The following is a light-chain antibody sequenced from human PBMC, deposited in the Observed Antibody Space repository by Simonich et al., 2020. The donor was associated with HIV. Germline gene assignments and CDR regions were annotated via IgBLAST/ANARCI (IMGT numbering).Light chain of an antibody. CDR1: SGNVASNY. CDR2: DDN. J-gene: IGLJ7*01. Sequence: NFMLTQPRSVSESPGKTVTISCTRSSGNVASNYVRGYQQRPGSGPTTVISDDNQRPTGVPERVSGSIDSSSNSASLTISGLKTEDEADYFCQSYDSSNHAVFGGGTQLTVL. V-gene: IGLV6-57*03. CDR3: QSYDSSNHAV.